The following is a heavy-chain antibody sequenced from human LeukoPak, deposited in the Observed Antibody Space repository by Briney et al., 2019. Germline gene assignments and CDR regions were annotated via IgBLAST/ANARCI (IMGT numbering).Heavy chain of an antibody. Sequence: GGSLRLSCAASGFIFNSYVMSWVRQAPGKGLEWVSAINGGGGNTYYADSVRGRFTVSRDDSKNTLYLQMNSLRAEDTAVYYCAKDGGLWVSAHWGDSWGRGTLVTVSS. D-gene: IGHD7-27*01. J-gene: IGHJ4*02. CDR1: GFIFNSYV. V-gene: IGHV3-23*01. CDR3: AKDGGLWVSAHWGDS. CDR2: INGGGGNT.